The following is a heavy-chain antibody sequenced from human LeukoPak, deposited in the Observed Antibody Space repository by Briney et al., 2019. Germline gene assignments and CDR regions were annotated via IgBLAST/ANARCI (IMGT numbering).Heavy chain of an antibody. V-gene: IGHV2-70*01. CDR3: ARIPDILSGSSPGFDH. CDR1: GFSLSTSGMS. Sequence: ESGPTLVNPTQTLTLTCAFSGFSLSTSGMSVSWIRQPPGRALEWLAVIDWDDDKNYSTSLKTRLTISKDTSKNQVVLTMTNMDPVDTATYYCARIPDILSGSSPGFDHWGQGTLVTVSS. J-gene: IGHJ4*02. D-gene: IGHD3-9*01. CDR2: IDWDDDK.